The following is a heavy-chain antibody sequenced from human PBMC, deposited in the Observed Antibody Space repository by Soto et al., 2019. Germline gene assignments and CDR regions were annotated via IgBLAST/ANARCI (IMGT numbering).Heavy chain of an antibody. CDR1: GYTFTTYY. Sequence: QVQLVQSGTEVKEPGASVSLSCKASGYTFTTYYIHWVRQAPGQGLEWMGMINPSGGSTTYAQNLQGRVTMTRHTPTSTVYMDLNSLRSDDTAVYYCARATSAGNGRRVDVWGRGTTVTVSS. D-gene: IGHD6-13*01. V-gene: IGHV1-46*01. CDR3: ARATSAGNGRRVDV. J-gene: IGHJ6*02. CDR2: INPSGGST.